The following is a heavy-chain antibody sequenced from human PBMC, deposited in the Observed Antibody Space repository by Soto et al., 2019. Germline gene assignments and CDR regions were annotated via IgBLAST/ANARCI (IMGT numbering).Heavy chain of an antibody. Sequence: SETLSLTCSVSGDSINSDKYYWGWIRQPPGKGLEWIGSIYYRGNTYYNPSLQTRVTISLDKSKSQFSMKLNSVTAADSAVYFCARLEGLATISYYFDFWGQGALVTVSS. CDR2: IYYRGNT. V-gene: IGHV4-39*01. CDR1: GDSINSDKYY. D-gene: IGHD3-9*01. CDR3: ARLEGLATISYYFDF. J-gene: IGHJ4*02.